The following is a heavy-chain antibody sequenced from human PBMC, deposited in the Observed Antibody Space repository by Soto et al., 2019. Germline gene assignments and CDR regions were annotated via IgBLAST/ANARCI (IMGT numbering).Heavy chain of an antibody. D-gene: IGHD6-13*01. J-gene: IGHJ4*02. V-gene: IGHV1-18*01. CDR2: ISAYNGNT. Sequence: ASVKVSCKASGYTFTSYGISWVRQAPGQGLEWMGWISAYNGNTNYAQKLQGRVTMTTDTSTSTAYMELRSLRSDDTAVYYCARDQRYRKTNSSSWPAPKAPFDYWGQGTLVTVSS. CDR3: ARDQRYRKTNSSSWPAPKAPFDY. CDR1: GYTFTSYG.